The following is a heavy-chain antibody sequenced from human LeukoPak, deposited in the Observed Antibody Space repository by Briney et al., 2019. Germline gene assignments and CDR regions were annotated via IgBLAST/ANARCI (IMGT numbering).Heavy chain of an antibody. V-gene: IGHV4-38-2*02. Sequence: PSETLSLTCTVSGYSVSSGYYWGWIRQPPGKGLEWIGSIYHSGSTYYNPSLKSRVTISVDTSKNQFSLNLSSVTAADTAVYYCARNSYYFNSGEGAFDIWGQGTMVTVSS. D-gene: IGHD2/OR15-2a*01. CDR3: ARNSYYFNSGEGAFDI. J-gene: IGHJ3*02. CDR2: IYHSGST. CDR1: GYSVSSGYY.